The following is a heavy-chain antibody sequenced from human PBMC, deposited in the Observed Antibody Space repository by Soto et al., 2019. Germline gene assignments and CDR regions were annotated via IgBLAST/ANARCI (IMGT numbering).Heavy chain of an antibody. CDR2: MKQDGSEK. CDR3: ASGVYYFDY. J-gene: IGHJ4*02. D-gene: IGHD3-16*01. Sequence: GGSLRLSCAASGLTFSSYWMNWVRQAPGKGLEWVANMKQDGSEKYYMDSVKGRFTISRDNAKNSVYLQMNSLRVEDTAVYYCASGVYYFDYWGQGTLVTVSS. CDR1: GLTFSSYW. V-gene: IGHV3-7*01.